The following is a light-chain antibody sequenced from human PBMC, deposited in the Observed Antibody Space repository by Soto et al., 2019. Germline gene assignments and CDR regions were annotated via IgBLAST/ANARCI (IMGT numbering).Light chain of an antibody. Sequence: EIVLTQSPGTLSLSPGERATLSCRASQGVSSYLAWYQQKPGQAPRLLIYDASNRATDIPARFSGSGSGTDFTLTISSLEPEDFAVYYCQQRSNWPYTFGQGTRLEIK. CDR2: DAS. V-gene: IGKV3-11*01. J-gene: IGKJ2*01. CDR1: QGVSSY. CDR3: QQRSNWPYT.